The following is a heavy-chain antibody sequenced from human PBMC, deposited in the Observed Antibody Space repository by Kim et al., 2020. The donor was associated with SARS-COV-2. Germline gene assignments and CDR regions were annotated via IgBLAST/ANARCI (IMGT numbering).Heavy chain of an antibody. CDR1: GGSISSSNW. J-gene: IGHJ4*02. Sequence: SETLSLTCAVSGGSISSSNWWSWVRQPPGKGLEWIGEIYHSGSTNYNPPLKSRVTTLVDKSKNQFCLKPSSVTAADTAVYYCAGDSALDFGGYAVDYWGQGTLVTVSS. V-gene: IGHV4-4*02. CDR3: AGDSALDFGGYAVDY. D-gene: IGHD4-17*01. CDR2: IYHSGST.